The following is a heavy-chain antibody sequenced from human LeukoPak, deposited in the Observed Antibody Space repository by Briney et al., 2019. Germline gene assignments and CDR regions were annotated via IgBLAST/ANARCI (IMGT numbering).Heavy chain of an antibody. D-gene: IGHD3-22*01. CDR1: GGTFSSYA. CDR2: IIPILGKA. V-gene: IGHV1-69*04. Sequence: ASVKVSCKASGGTFSSYAISWVRQAPGQGLEWMGRIIPILGKANYAQKFQGRVTITADKSTSTAYMELSSLRSEDTAVYYCARDSQDSSGYYYVYYFDYWGQGTLVTVSS. CDR3: ARDSQDSSGYYYVYYFDY. J-gene: IGHJ4*02.